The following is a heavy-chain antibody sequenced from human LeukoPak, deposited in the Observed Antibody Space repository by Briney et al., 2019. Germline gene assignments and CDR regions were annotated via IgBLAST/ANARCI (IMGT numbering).Heavy chain of an antibody. Sequence: GGSLRLSCAASGFAFSFYSMNWVRQAPGKGLEWVSYISSSSTTIYYGDSVKGRFSISRDNAKNSQYLQMNRLRDENTAVYYFARASGSERRYFDYWGQGTLVTVSS. V-gene: IGHV3-48*02. CDR1: GFAFSFYS. CDR2: ISSSSTTI. CDR3: ARASGSERRYFDY. D-gene: IGHD3-10*01. J-gene: IGHJ4*02.